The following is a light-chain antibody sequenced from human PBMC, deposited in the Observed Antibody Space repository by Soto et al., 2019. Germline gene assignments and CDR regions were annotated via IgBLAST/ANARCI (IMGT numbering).Light chain of an antibody. CDR2: DAY. CDR3: QQRSNWRIT. Sequence: EIVMTQSPATLSVSPGERVSLSCRASQGVGSTLAWYRQQPGQAPRLLIYDAYVRATGVPARFSGSGSGTDFTLTISSLEPEDFAVYYCQQRSNWRITFGQGTRLEIK. CDR1: QGVGST. V-gene: IGKV3D-11*01. J-gene: IGKJ5*01.